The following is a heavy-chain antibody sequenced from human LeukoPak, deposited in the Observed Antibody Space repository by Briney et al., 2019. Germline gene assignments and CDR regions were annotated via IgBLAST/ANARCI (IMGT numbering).Heavy chain of an antibody. CDR2: IDARSGIT. Sequence: RGSLRLSCAASGFTFTIFGLNWVRQAPGKGPEWVSYIDARSGITYYADSVQGRFTLSRDNARESVFLQMDSLRVDDTAVYYCARTYDFGRGPPGDAFDNWGPGTWVIVSS. V-gene: IGHV3-48*01. CDR1: GFTFTIFG. D-gene: IGHD3-3*01. J-gene: IGHJ3*02. CDR3: ARTYDFGRGPPGDAFDN.